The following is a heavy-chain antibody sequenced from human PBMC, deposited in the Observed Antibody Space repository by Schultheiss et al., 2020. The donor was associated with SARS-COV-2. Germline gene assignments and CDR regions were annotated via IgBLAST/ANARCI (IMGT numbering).Heavy chain of an antibody. CDR3: ARYYSFYYAMDV. V-gene: IGHV1-69*13. Sequence: SVKVSCKASGGTFSSYAISWVRQAPGQGLEWMGGIIPIFGTANYAQKFQGRVTITADESTSTAYMELTSLRSDDTAVYYCARYYSFYYAMDVWGQGTTDTVSS. J-gene: IGHJ6*02. CDR2: IIPIFGTA. CDR1: GGTFSSYA.